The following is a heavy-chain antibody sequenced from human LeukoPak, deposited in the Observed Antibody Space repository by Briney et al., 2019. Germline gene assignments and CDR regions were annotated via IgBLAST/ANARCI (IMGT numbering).Heavy chain of an antibody. Sequence: GGSLRLSCAASGFIFSDYYMSWIRQAPGKGLEWLSYISSSSIYTSYADSVKGRFTISRDNAKNSLYLQLNSPRAEDTAVYYCARGSPPDYWGQGTLVTVSS. J-gene: IGHJ4*02. V-gene: IGHV3-11*05. D-gene: IGHD2-15*01. CDR3: ARGSPPDY. CDR2: ISSSSIYT. CDR1: GFIFSDYY.